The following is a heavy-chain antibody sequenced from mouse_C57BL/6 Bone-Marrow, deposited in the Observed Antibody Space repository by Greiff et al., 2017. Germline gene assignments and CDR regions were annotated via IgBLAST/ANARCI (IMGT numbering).Heavy chain of an antibody. J-gene: IGHJ1*03. CDR1: GFTFNDYY. V-gene: IGHV5-16*01. D-gene: IGHD4-1*01. Sequence: EVKLMESEGGLVQPGSSMKLSCTASGFTFNDYYMAWVRQVPEKGLEWVANINYDGSSTYYLDSLKSRFIISRDNAKNILYLQMSSLKSEDTATYYCARDSGDWDWYFDVWGTGTTVTVSS. CDR3: ARDSGDWDWYFDV. CDR2: INYDGSST.